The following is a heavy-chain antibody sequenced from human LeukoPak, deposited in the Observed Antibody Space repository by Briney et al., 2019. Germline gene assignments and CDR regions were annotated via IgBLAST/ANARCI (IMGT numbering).Heavy chain of an antibody. V-gene: IGHV3-23*01. CDR1: GFTFSSYA. D-gene: IGHD4/OR15-4a*01. CDR3: ARRAGAYSHPYDY. J-gene: IGHJ4*02. Sequence: GGSLRLSCAASGFTFSSYAMSWVRQAPGKGLEWISVISGSGGSTYYADSVKGRFTISRENSKNTLYLQMNSLRAEDTAVYYCARRAGAYSHPYDYWGQGTLVTVSS. CDR2: ISGSGGST.